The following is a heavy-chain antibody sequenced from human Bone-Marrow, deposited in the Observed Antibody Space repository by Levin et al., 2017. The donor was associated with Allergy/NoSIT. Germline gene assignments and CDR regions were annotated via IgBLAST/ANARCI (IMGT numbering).Heavy chain of an antibody. CDR3: ARGDSGSDYYFDY. Sequence: GGSLRLSCAASGFTFSSYGMHWVRQAPGKGLEWVAVIWYDGSNKYYADSVKGRFTISRDNSKNTLYHQMNSLRAEDTAVYYCARGDSGSDYYFDYWGQGTLVTVSS. J-gene: IGHJ4*02. D-gene: IGHD1-26*01. CDR1: GFTFSSYG. CDR2: IWYDGSNK. V-gene: IGHV3-33*01.